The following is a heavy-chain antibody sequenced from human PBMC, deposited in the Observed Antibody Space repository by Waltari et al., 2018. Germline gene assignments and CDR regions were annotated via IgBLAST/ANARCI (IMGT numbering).Heavy chain of an antibody. D-gene: IGHD6-13*01. Sequence: EVQLVESGGGLVQPGGSLRLSCAASGLSVSSNYISWVRQAPGRWVGGVATISDGGSSYYADSVKGRFTISRDSAKNSLYLQMNTLRAEDTAVYYCAQGGRDSSWYWREWGQGTLVTVSS. CDR2: ISDGGSS. J-gene: IGHJ4*02. V-gene: IGHV3-66*01. CDR1: GLSVSSNY. CDR3: AQGGRDSSWYWRE.